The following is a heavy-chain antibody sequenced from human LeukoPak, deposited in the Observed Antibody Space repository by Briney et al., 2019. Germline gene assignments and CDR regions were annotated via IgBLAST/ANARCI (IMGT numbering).Heavy chain of an antibody. J-gene: IGHJ3*02. CDR2: INQDGSEK. CDR3: ARVAQFYDIVTGYQSPGAFDI. CDR1: GFTFSSYW. D-gene: IGHD3-9*01. Sequence: GGSLRLSCAASGFTFSSYWMSWVRQAPGKGLQWVANINQDGSEKYYVDSVKGRFTISRDNAKNSLYLQMNSLRAEDTAVYYCARVAQFYDIVTGYQSPGAFDIWGQGTMVTVSS. V-gene: IGHV3-7*01.